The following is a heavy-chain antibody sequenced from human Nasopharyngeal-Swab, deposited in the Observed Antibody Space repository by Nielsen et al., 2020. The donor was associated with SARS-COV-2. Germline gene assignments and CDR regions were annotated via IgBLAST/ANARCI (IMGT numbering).Heavy chain of an antibody. V-gene: IGHV4-39*07. D-gene: IGHD2-15*01. CDR2: IYYSGST. J-gene: IGHJ4*02. Sequence: ESLKISCTVSGGSISSSSYYWGWIRQPPGKGLEWIGSIYYSGSTYYNPSLKSRVTISVDTSKNQFSLKLSSVTAADTAVYYCASESEGYCSGGSCLFDYWGQGTLVTVSS. CDR1: GGSISSSSYY. CDR3: ASESEGYCSGGSCLFDY.